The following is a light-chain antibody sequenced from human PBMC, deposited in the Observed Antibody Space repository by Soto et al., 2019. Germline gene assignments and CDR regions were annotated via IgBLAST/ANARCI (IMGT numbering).Light chain of an antibody. CDR2: DVS. CDR3: QQSRT. CDR1: QTTNNW. V-gene: IGKV1-5*01. J-gene: IGKJ2*01. Sequence: DIQMTQSPSTLSASVGETVTITCRASQTTNNWLAWYQHKPGKAPELLIYDVSALESGVPSRFSGSGSGTEFTLTISSLQPDDFATYYCQQSRTVGHGTKLEIK.